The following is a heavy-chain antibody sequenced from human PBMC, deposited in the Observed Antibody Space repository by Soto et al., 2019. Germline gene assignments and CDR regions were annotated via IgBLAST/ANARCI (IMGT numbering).Heavy chain of an antibody. CDR1: GFSFSTFG. CDR3: ARDKAYYYDSSGYYYRGILDY. Sequence: PGGSLRLSCVASGFSFSTFGIHWVRQAPGKGLEWVGVISSDGQTKYYADSVKGRFTISRDNSKNTLYLQINSLRAEDTAVYYCARDKAYYYDSSGYYYRGILDYWGQGTLVTVSS. V-gene: IGHV3-30*03. CDR2: ISSDGQTK. J-gene: IGHJ4*02. D-gene: IGHD3-22*01.